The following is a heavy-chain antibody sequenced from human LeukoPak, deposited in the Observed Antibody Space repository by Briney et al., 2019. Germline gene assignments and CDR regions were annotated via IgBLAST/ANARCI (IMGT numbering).Heavy chain of an antibody. D-gene: IGHD6-13*01. CDR1: GYTFTSYG. CDR3: ARDRSSSWYDAFDI. V-gene: IGHV1-69*13. Sequence: ASVKVSCKASGYTFTSYGISWVRQAPGQGLEWMGGIIPIFGTANYAQKFQGRVTITADESTSTAYMELSSLRSEDTAVYYCARDRSSSWYDAFDIWGQGTMVTVSS. J-gene: IGHJ3*02. CDR2: IIPIFGTA.